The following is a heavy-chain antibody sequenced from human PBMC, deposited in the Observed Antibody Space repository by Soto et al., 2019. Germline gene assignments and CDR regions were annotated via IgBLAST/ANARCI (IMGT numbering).Heavy chain of an antibody. D-gene: IGHD4-17*01. V-gene: IGHV3-23*01. CDR1: EGTSGDYG. J-gene: IGHJ3*02. Sequence: LSKAASEGTSGDYGSRRISPTTGKGLEWVSAISGSGGSTYYADSVKGRFTISRDNSKNTLYLQMNSLRAEDTAVYYCAKFVPGDPWYAFDIWGQGTMVTVSS. CDR2: ISGSGGST. CDR3: AKFVPGDPWYAFDI.